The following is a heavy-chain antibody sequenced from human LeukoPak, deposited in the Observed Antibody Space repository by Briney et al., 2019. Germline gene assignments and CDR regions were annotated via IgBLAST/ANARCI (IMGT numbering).Heavy chain of an antibody. CDR1: AFNFISYW. CDR2: INQDGSEK. V-gene: IGHV3-7*01. CDR3: ARDRYDFWSGQDY. J-gene: IGHJ4*02. Sequence: GGSLRLSCAAAAFNFISYWMSCVRQALGKGLEWGPNINQDGSEKSYVASVKGRFTISRDNAKNSLYLQMNSLRAEDTAVYYCARDRYDFWSGQDYWGKGTLVTVSS. D-gene: IGHD3-3*01.